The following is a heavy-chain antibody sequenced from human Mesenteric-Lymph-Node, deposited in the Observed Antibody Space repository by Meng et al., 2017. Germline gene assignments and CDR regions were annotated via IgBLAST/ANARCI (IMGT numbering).Heavy chain of an antibody. CDR3: ARMIGSGPFDY. V-gene: IGHV4-61*01. J-gene: IGHJ4*02. CDR1: GDSVSTSYY. CDR2: IYYTGRT. Sequence: QVQLQGSGPGLVRSSETLSLTCTVSGDSVSTSYYGSWIRQSPGKRLELIGYIYYTGRTDYNPSLKSRVTISVDTSKNQFSLRLNSVTAADTAVYYCARMIGSGPFDYWGQGTLVTVSS. D-gene: IGHD6-19*01.